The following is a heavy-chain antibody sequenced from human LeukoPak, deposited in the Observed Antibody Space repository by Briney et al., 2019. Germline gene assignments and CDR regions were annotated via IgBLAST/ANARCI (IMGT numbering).Heavy chain of an antibody. CDR1: GGSISSYY. CDR3: ASSPGYCSSISCYSYFDY. CDR2: IYTSGST. J-gene: IGHJ4*02. V-gene: IGHV4-4*07. Sequence: PSETLSLTCTVSGGSISSYYWSWIRQPAGEGLEWIGRIYTSGSTNYNPSLKSRVTTSVDTSKNQFSLKLSSVTAADTAVYYCASSPGYCSSISCYSYFDYWGQGTLVTVSS. D-gene: IGHD2-2*02.